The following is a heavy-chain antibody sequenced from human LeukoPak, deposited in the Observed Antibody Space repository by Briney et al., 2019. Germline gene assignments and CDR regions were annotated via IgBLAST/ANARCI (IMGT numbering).Heavy chain of an antibody. V-gene: IGHV6-1*01. CDR1: GDSVSSNSAA. Sequence: SQTLSLTCAISGDSVSSNSAAWNWIRQSPSRGLEWLVRTYYKSKWYNDYAVSVKSRITINPDTSKNQFSLQLNSVTPEDTAVYYCARDPLGCTNGVCYTAYYYYGMDVWGQGTTVTVSS. CDR2: TYYKSKWYN. D-gene: IGHD2-8*01. CDR3: ARDPLGCTNGVCYTAYYYYGMDV. J-gene: IGHJ6*02.